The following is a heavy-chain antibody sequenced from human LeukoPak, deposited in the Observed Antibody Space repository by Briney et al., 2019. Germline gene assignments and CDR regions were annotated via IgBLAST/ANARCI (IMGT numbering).Heavy chain of an antibody. D-gene: IGHD1-26*01. CDR2: ISGSGGST. CDR3: AKGQVGATRKGWFDP. CDR1: GFTFSSYA. Sequence: GGSLRLSCAASGFTFSSYAMSWVRQAPGKGLECVSAISGSGGSTYYADPVKGRFTSSRDNSKNTLYLQMNSLRAEDTAVYYCAKGQVGATRKGWFDPWGQGTLVTVSS. V-gene: IGHV3-23*01. J-gene: IGHJ5*02.